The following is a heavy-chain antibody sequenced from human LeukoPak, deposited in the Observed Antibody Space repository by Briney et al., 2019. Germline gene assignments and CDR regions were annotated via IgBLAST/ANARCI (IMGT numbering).Heavy chain of an antibody. CDR1: GFTFSSYA. CDR2: ISYDGSNK. V-gene: IGHV3-30-3*01. Sequence: PGGSLRLSCVASGFTFSSYAMHWVRQAPGKGLEWVAAISYDGSNKYYADSVKGRFTISRDNSEDTLYLQMNSLRAKDTAVYYCVRDPSGSGFAFDSWGQGALVTVSS. D-gene: IGHD1-1*01. J-gene: IGHJ4*02. CDR3: VRDPSGSGFAFDS.